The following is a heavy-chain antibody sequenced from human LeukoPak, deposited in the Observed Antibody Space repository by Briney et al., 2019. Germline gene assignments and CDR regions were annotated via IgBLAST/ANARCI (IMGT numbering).Heavy chain of an antibody. Sequence: GASVKVSCKASGYSFTGYYIHWVRQAPGQGHEWMGWINPDTGDTNFAQKFQGRVTMTRDTSISTAYMELSRLRSDDTAVYYCARRTTGTTGTYYFDYWGQGTLVTVSS. CDR3: ARRTTGTTGTYYFDY. CDR2: INPDTGDT. V-gene: IGHV1-2*02. J-gene: IGHJ4*02. D-gene: IGHD1-1*01. CDR1: GYSFTGYY.